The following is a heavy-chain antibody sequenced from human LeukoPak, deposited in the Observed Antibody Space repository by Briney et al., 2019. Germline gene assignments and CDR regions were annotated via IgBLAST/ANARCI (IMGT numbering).Heavy chain of an antibody. Sequence: PSETLSLTCTVSGGSISSYYWGWIRQPPGKGLEWIGSIYYSGSTYYSPSLKSRVTISVDTSKNQFSLKLNSVTAADTAVYYCARHRIPAADDAFDIWGQGTMVTVSS. CDR2: IYYSGST. CDR1: GGSISSYY. J-gene: IGHJ3*02. V-gene: IGHV4-39*01. CDR3: ARHRIPAADDAFDI. D-gene: IGHD6-13*01.